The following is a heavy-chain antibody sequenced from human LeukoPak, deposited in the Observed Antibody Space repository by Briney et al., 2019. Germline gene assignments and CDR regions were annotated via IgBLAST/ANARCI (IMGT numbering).Heavy chain of an antibody. V-gene: IGHV4-59*01. CDR3: ATATYGSGSYYSDY. Sequence: KPSETLSLTCTVSGGSISSYFWTWIRQPPGKGLEWIGYIYYSGSSNYSPSLKSRVTMSVDSSKNQFSLKLTSMTPADTAVYYCATATYGSGSYYSDYWGQGTLVTVSS. J-gene: IGHJ4*02. CDR2: IYYSGSS. D-gene: IGHD3-10*01. CDR1: GGSISSYF.